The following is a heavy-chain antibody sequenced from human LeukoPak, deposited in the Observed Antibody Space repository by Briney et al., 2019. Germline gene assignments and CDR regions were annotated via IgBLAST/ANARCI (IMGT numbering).Heavy chain of an antibody. D-gene: IGHD3-10*01. Sequence: GGSLRLSCAASGFTFSNFWMTWVRQAPGKGLEWVANINEGGSEQNYVDSVKGRFTISRDNAKNSLSLQMNSLRAEDTAMYYCASGGHVDYCGQGTLVTVSS. CDR2: INEGGSEQ. CDR3: ASGGHVDY. V-gene: IGHV3-7*01. J-gene: IGHJ4*02. CDR1: GFTFSNFW.